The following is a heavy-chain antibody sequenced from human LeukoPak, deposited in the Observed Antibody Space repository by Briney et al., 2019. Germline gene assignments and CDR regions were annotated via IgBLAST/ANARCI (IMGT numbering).Heavy chain of an antibody. J-gene: IGHJ4*02. D-gene: IGHD5-18*01. V-gene: IGHV4-39*01. Sequence: PSETLSLTCTVSGGSISSSSYYWGWIRQPPGKGMEWIGSIYYSGSTYYNPSLKSRVTISVDTSKNQFSLKLSSVTAADTAVYYCARSRRTAMGRYYWGQGTLVTVSS. CDR3: ARSRRTAMGRYY. CDR1: GGSISSSSYY. CDR2: IYYSGST.